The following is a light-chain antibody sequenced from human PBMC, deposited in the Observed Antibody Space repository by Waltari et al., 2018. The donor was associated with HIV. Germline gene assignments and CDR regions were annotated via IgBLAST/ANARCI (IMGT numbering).Light chain of an antibody. CDR3: ASNRLDSTLV. CDR1: STDSRFYQH. Sequence: QSALTQPASVSGFPGQTLNISCTGISTDSRFYQHVSWYQQHPGRVPRLIIYDIDSRPSGISDHFSGSRSGDSASLTISGLQSGDEAHYFCASNRLDSTLVFGGGTKLTIL. CDR2: DID. J-gene: IGLJ2*01. V-gene: IGLV2-14*03.